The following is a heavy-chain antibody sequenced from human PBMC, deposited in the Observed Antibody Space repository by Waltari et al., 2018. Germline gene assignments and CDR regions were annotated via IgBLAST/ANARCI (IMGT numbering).Heavy chain of an antibody. CDR1: GYPFTSFG. D-gene: IGHD1-26*01. Sequence: QVQLVQSGAEVKKPGASVKVSCKASGYPFTSFGISWFRRPLGQGLEWRGWISAYNGNTNYARKLQGRVTMTTDTSTSTAYMELRSLRSDDTAVYYCARVVGWGVGLSGNFDYWGQGTLVTVSS. CDR3: ARVVGWGVGLSGNFDY. V-gene: IGHV1-18*01. CDR2: ISAYNGNT. J-gene: IGHJ4*02.